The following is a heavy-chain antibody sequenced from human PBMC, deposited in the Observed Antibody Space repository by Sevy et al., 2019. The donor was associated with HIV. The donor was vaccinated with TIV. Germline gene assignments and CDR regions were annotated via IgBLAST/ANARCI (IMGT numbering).Heavy chain of an antibody. Sequence: SETLSLTCTVSGGSISSYYWNWIRQSPGKGLEWIGYIYYTGTTNYNPYLKSRVTTSVDTSKNQFSLKLTSVTAADTAVYYCAKELISGRYYGMDVWGQGTTVTVSS. D-gene: IGHD6-25*01. V-gene: IGHV4-59*01. CDR3: AKELISGRYYGMDV. J-gene: IGHJ6*02. CDR1: GGSISSYY. CDR2: IYYTGTT.